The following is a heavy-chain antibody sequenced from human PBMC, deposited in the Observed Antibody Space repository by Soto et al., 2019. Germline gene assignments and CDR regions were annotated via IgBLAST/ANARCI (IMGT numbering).Heavy chain of an antibody. CDR3: ANHRATGWSYFDY. Sequence: PGGSLRLSCVGSGFTFYTYAMSWVRQAPGKGLEWVAVISGSGADTYYADSVKGRFTISRDNSKNTLYLQMNSLRAEDTAVYYCANHRATGWSYFDYWGQGTLVTVSS. D-gene: IGHD2-15*01. J-gene: IGHJ4*02. V-gene: IGHV3-23*01. CDR2: ISGSGADT. CDR1: GFTFYTYA.